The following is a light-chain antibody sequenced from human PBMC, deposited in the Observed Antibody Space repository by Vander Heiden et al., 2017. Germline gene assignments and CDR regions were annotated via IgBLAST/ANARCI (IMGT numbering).Light chain of an antibody. CDR1: RSNIGSHT. V-gene: IGLV1-44*01. CDR3: AVRDDNLRAVV. CDR2: LDH. Sequence: QSVLTQPPSASGTPGQRVSISCSGRRSNIGSHTVNWYQQYPGAAPKLLIYLDHQRPSGVADRFSGSKSGTSASLAISGLQYEDEADYYCAVRDDNLRAVVFGGGTKLTVL. J-gene: IGLJ3*02.